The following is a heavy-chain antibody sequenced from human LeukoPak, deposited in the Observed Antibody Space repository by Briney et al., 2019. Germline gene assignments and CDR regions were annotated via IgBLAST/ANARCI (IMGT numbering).Heavy chain of an antibody. J-gene: IGHJ4*02. D-gene: IGHD6-13*01. CDR2: ISGSGGIT. CDR3: ARGSIGAAGKFDS. CDR1: GFTFGSFA. Sequence: PGGSLRLSCTASGFTFGSFAMSWVRQAPGKGLEWFSSISGSGGITNYADSVEGRFTISRDNSKNTLYLQLSSLRVEDTAVYYCARGSIGAAGKFDSWGQGTLVTVSS. V-gene: IGHV3-23*01.